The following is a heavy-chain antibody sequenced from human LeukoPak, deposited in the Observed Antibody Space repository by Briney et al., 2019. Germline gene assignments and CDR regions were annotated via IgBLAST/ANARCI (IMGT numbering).Heavy chain of an antibody. Sequence: PGGSLRLSCVASGFTFGNYAMNWVRQAPGKGLEWISVISGGGDTYYTDSVKGRFTISRDNSKNMLYLQMHSLRAEDAAVYYCAKDFGSGIYYRFDPWGQGALVTVSS. J-gene: IGHJ5*02. CDR3: AKDFGSGIYYRFDP. V-gene: IGHV3-23*01. CDR1: GFTFGNYA. CDR2: ISGGGDT. D-gene: IGHD3-10*01.